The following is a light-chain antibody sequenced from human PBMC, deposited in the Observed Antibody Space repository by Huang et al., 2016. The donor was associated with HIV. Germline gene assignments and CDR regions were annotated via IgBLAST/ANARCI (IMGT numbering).Light chain of an antibody. CDR3: QHYNNWPPWT. V-gene: IGKV3D-15*01. J-gene: IGKJ1*01. Sequence: EIVMTQSPATLSVSPGERATLSCRASQGVSNNIAWYQQKPGQPPRLLIHGASTRATGIAAKCSGRGSGTDFTLTITSLQPEDSAVYYCQHYNNWPPWTFGPGTQVEI. CDR1: QGVSNN. CDR2: GAS.